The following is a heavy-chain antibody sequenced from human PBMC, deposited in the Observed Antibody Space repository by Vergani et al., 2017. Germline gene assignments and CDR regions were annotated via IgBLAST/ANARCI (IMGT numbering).Heavy chain of an antibody. D-gene: IGHD6-19*01. Sequence: QVNLEHSGTEVKKPGSSVKVSCKVSGDIFNKYTVHWVRQAPGQGLELMGRHIPIIRQAKYAQKFQDRVTITGDTSTNTVYMETNNLRSEDTAVYYCARGSPGPNSGWEPLDYWGQGTLVTVSS. V-gene: IGHV1-69*02. CDR1: GDIFNKYT. CDR3: ARGSPGPNSGWEPLDY. CDR2: HIPIIRQA. J-gene: IGHJ4*02.